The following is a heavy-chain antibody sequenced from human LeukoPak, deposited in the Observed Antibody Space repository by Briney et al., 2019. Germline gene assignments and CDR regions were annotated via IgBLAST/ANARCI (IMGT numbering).Heavy chain of an antibody. J-gene: IGHJ4*02. Sequence: ASETPSLTCTVSGGSISSYYWSWIRQPPGKGLEWIGYIYYSGSTNYNPSLKSRVTISVDTSKNQFSLKLSSVTAADTAVYYCARRFDWHDYWGQGTLVTVSS. V-gene: IGHV4-59*08. CDR1: GGSISSYY. D-gene: IGHD3-9*01. CDR2: IYYSGST. CDR3: ARRFDWHDY.